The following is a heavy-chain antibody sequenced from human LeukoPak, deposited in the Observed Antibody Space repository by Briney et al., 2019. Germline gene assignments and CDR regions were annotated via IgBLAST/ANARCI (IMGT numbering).Heavy chain of an antibody. D-gene: IGHD2/OR15-2a*01. CDR3: ARAFDY. V-gene: IGHV4-38-2*01. CDR1: GYSISSGYY. Sequence: SETLSLTCAVSGYSISSGYYWGWIRQPPGKGLEWIGSISHTGSTYYNPSLKSRVTIPMDTSKNQFSLDLNSVTAADTAVYYCARAFDYWGQGTLVTVSS. CDR2: ISHTGST. J-gene: IGHJ4*02.